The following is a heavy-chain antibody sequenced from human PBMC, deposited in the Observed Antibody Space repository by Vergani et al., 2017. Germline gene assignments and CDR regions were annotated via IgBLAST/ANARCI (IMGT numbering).Heavy chain of an antibody. CDR1: GYTFTDYF. Sequence: QVQLVQSGAEVKKPGASVKVSCKASGYTFTDYFMHWVRQAPGQGLEWMGWINPNSRGTNYAQKFQGRVTMTRDTSISTAYMELSNLRSDDTAVYYCARVGTSSNRDYFDYWGQGTLVTVSS. J-gene: IGHJ4*02. CDR2: INPNSRGT. V-gene: IGHV1-2*02. D-gene: IGHD2-2*01. CDR3: ARVGTSSNRDYFDY.